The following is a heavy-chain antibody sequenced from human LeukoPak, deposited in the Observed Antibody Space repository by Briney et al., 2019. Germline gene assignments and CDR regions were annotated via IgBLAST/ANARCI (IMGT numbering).Heavy chain of an antibody. CDR3: ARDRRGFGGMYYFDY. CDR2: IYYSRST. D-gene: IGHD3-10*01. CDR1: GGSISSGGYY. Sequence: PSQTLSLTCTVSGGSISSGGYYWSWIRQHPGKGLEWIGYIYYSRSTYYNPSLKSRVTISVDTSKNQFSLKLSSVTAADTAVYYCARDRRGFGGMYYFDYWGQGTLVTVSS. J-gene: IGHJ4*02. V-gene: IGHV4-31*03.